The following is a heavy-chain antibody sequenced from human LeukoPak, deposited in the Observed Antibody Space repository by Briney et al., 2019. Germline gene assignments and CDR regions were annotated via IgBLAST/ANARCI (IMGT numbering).Heavy chain of an antibody. D-gene: IGHD2-8*01. CDR3: AKTRNDYGDS. CDR2: ISASAANT. CDR1: KFTFSSYA. V-gene: IGHV3-23*01. Sequence: GSLRLSCAASKFTFSSYAMSWVRQAPGKGLEWVSAISASAANTYYADSVKGRFTISRDNSKNTLYLQMNSLRAEDTAVYYCAKTRNDYGDSWGQGTLVTVSS. J-gene: IGHJ4*02.